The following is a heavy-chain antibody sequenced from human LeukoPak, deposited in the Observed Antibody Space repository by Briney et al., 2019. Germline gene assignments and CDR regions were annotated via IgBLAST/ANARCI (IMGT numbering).Heavy chain of an antibody. CDR1: GFTFSDYY. D-gene: IGHD1-26*01. V-gene: IGHV3-11*01. Sequence: GGSLRLSCAASGFTFSDYYMSWIRQAPGKGLEWVSYISSSGSTIYYADSEKGRFTISRDNAKNSLYLQMNSLRAEDTAVYYCARDPTGIVGATGELDYWGQGTLVTVSS. CDR2: ISSSGSTI. CDR3: ARDPTGIVGATGELDY. J-gene: IGHJ4*02.